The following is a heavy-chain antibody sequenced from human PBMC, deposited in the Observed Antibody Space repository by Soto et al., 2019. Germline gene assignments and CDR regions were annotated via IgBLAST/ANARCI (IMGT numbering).Heavy chain of an antibody. CDR2: IIPIFGTA. J-gene: IGHJ6*02. D-gene: IGHD2-15*01. CDR1: GGTFSSYA. V-gene: IGHV1-69*01. Sequence: QVQLVQSGAEVKKPGSSVTVSCKASGGTFSSYAISWVRQAPGQGLEWMGGIIPIFGTANYAQKFQGRVTITADESTSTAYIELSSLRSEDTAVYYCARGGVVYAVTPKNGMDVWGQGTTVTFSS. CDR3: ARGGVVYAVTPKNGMDV.